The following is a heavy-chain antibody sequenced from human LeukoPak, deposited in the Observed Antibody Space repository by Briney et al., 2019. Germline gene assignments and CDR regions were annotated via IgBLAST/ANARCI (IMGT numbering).Heavy chain of an antibody. CDR3: ARKLRNSYGPDFDY. CDR2: IYTSGST. CDR1: GGSISSGSYY. D-gene: IGHD5-18*01. V-gene: IGHV4-61*02. J-gene: IGHJ4*02. Sequence: RASETLSLTCTVSGGSISSGSYYWSWIRQPAGKGLEWIGRIYTSGSTNYNPSLKSRVTISVDTSKSQFSLKLSSVTAADTAVYYCARKLRNSYGPDFDYWGQGTLVTVSS.